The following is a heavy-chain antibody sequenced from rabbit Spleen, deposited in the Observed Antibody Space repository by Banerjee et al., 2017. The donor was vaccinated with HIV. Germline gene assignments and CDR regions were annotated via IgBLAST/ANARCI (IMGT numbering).Heavy chain of an antibody. CDR2: IYAGSSGST. CDR1: GFSFSSSYY. V-gene: IGHV1S40*01. D-gene: IGHD2-1*01. J-gene: IGHJ4*01. CDR3: ARGSAAMTMVIIGFYLNL. Sequence: QSLEESGGDLVQPEGSLTLTCTASGFSFSSSYYMCWVRQAPGKGLECIACIYAGSSGSTYYANWAKGRFTISKASSTTVTLHMTSLTVADTATYFCARGSAAMTMVIIGFYLNLWGPGTLVTVS.